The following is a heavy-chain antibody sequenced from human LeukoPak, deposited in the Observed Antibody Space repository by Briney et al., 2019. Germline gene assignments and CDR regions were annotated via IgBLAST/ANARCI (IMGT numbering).Heavy chain of an antibody. J-gene: IGHJ5*02. D-gene: IGHD4-11*01. CDR1: GGPISSSSYY. V-gene: IGHV4-39*07. CDR3: ARDLDYSNDIDP. Sequence: SETLSLTCTVSGGPISSSSYYWGWIRQPPGKGLEWIGSIYYSGSTYYNPSLKSRVTISVDTSKNQFSLKLSSVTAAGTAVYYCARDLDYSNDIDPWGQGTLVTVSS. CDR2: IYYSGST.